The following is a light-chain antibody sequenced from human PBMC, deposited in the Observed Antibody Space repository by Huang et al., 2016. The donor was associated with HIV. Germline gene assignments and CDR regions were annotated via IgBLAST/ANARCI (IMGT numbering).Light chain of an antibody. CDR1: QGLANY. CDR2: DAS. V-gene: IGKV3-11*01. CDR3: QQRGNWQLT. J-gene: IGKJ4*01. Sequence: EIVLTQSPATLSLSPGERATLSCRASQGLANYLAWYQQKPGQAHRLLIYDASNRATGIPARFSGSGSGTDFTLTISSLEPEDFAVYYCQQRGNWQLTFGGGTKVEIK.